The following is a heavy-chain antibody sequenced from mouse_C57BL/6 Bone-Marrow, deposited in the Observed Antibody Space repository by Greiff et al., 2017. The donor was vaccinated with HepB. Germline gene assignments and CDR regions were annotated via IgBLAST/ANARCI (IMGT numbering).Heavy chain of an antibody. CDR3: ASYGSSYWYFDV. J-gene: IGHJ1*03. V-gene: IGHV1-64*01. CDR1: GYTFTSYW. Sequence: QVQLQQPGAELVKPGASVKLSCKASGYTFTSYWMHWVKQRPGQGLEWIGMIHPNSGSTNYNEKFKSKATLTVDKSSSTAYMQLSSLTSEDSAVYDCASYGSSYWYFDVWGTGTTVTVSS. CDR2: IHPNSGST. D-gene: IGHD1-1*01.